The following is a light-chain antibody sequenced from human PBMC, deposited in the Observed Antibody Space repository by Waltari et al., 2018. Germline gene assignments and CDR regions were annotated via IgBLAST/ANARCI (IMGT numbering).Light chain of an antibody. CDR3: HQYLVPPLT. V-gene: IGKV4-1*01. Sequence: DVVMIQPTDLLAAVLRERAAIVCNTTRKVFISYNSKNHIAWYQQKAGQPPKLLIYWASTRLSGVPDRFSGSGSGTDFTLNISSLQAEDVAVYYCHQYLVPPLTFGQGTRLEIK. J-gene: IGKJ5*01. CDR2: WAS. CDR1: RKVFISYNSKNH.